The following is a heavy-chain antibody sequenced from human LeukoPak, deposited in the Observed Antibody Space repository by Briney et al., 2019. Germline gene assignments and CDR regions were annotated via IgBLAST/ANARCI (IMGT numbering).Heavy chain of an antibody. V-gene: IGHV4-59*01. D-gene: IGHD1-26*01. Sequence: PSETLPLTCTISGGSISYYYWSWIRQSPGKGPEWIGYIYYSGSTNYNPSLKSRVTISLDTSKNQFSLKLSSVTAADTAVYYCARSGKVGAGGYFDYWGQGTLVTVSS. CDR2: IYYSGST. J-gene: IGHJ4*02. CDR1: GGSISYYY. CDR3: ARSGKVGAGGYFDY.